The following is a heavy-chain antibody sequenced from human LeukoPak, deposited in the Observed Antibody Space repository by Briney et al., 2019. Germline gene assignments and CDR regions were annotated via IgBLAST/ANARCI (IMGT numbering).Heavy chain of an antibody. J-gene: IGHJ3*02. CDR2: IIPIFGTA. CDR3: ASSIAAPLTDAFDI. Sequence: GSSVKVSCKASGGTFSSYAISWVRQAPGQGLEWMGGIIPIFGTANYAQKFQGRVTITADKSTSTAYMELSSLRSEDTAVYYCASSIAAPLTDAFDIWGQGTMVTVSS. CDR1: GGTFSSYA. V-gene: IGHV1-69*06. D-gene: IGHD6-6*01.